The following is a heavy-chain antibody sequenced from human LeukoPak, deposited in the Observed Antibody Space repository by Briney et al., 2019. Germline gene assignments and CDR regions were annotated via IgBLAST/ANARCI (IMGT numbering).Heavy chain of an antibody. CDR1: GYSFTSYW. CDR2: IYPGDSGT. Sequence: GESLKISCKGSGYSFTSYWIGWVRQMPGKGLEWMGIIYPGDSGTRYSPSFQGQVTISADKSISTASLQWSSLKASDTAMYYCARRHQLLEYYFAYWGQGTLVTVSS. V-gene: IGHV5-51*01. CDR3: ARRHQLLEYYFAY. J-gene: IGHJ4*02. D-gene: IGHD2-2*01.